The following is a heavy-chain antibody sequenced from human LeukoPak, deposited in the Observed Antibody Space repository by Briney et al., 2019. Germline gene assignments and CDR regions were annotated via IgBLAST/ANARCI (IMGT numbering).Heavy chain of an antibody. CDR2: ISGSGGST. J-gene: IGHJ4*02. CDR1: GFTFSSYA. Sequence: GGSLRLSCAASGFTFSSYAMSWVRQAPGKGLEWVSAISGSGGSTYYADSVKGRFTISRDNSKNTLYLQMNSLRAEDTAVYYCAKAPFPTVTLARFDYWGQGTLVTVSS. D-gene: IGHD4-17*01. CDR3: AKAPFPTVTLARFDY. V-gene: IGHV3-23*01.